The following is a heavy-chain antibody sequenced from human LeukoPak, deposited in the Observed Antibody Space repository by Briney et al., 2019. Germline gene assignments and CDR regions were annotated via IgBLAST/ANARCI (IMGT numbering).Heavy chain of an antibody. CDR1: GFSFRSHA. D-gene: IGHD3-10*01. CDR3: AKFSGYYGSGSYYLDS. Sequence: GGTLRLSCAASGFSFRSHAMSWVRQAPGKGLEWVSTISGSGGSTYYADSVKGRFTISRDTSKNTLFLQMNSLRAEDTALYYCAKFSGYYGSGSYYLDSWGQGTLVTVSS. J-gene: IGHJ4*02. CDR2: ISGSGGST. V-gene: IGHV3-23*01.